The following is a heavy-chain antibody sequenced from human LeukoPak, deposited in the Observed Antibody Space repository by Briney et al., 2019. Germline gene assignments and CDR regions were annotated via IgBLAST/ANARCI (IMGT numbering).Heavy chain of an antibody. D-gene: IGHD3-22*01. Sequence: PGGSLRLSCAASGFSFSNAWMSWVRQAPGKGLEWVGRIKRKTGGGTTDYAAPVKGRFAISRDDSKNMLYLQMNSLKTEDTAVYYCVRQYYYESSDYQDAFDIWGQGTMVTVSS. CDR3: VRQYYYESSDYQDAFDI. CDR2: IKRKTGGGTT. J-gene: IGHJ3*02. V-gene: IGHV3-15*01. CDR1: GFSFSNAW.